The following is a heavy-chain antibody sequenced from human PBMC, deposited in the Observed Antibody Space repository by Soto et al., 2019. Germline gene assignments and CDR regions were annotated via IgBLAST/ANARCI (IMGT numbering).Heavy chain of an antibody. J-gene: IGHJ4*02. CDR1: GGIFSRHS. Sequence: QVPLVQSGPEMKKPGSSVKVSCKVFGGIFSRHSINWVRLAPGQGLEWVGGIIPIFGKVNYAQKFQDRVTITADESTKTVYMEVTSLKPEDTAVYYCARGELGYCKGGRCHSPFDYWGQGTLVTVS. V-gene: IGHV1-69*01. CDR2: IIPIFGKV. CDR3: ARGELGYCKGGRCHSPFDY. D-gene: IGHD3-10*01.